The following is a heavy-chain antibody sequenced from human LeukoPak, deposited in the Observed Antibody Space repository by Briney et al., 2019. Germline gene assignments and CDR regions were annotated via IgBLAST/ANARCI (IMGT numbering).Heavy chain of an antibody. Sequence: GGSLRLSCAASGFTFSNYWMSWVRQAPGKGLEWVAHINQDGSEEHYMDSVKARFIISRDNAKNSLSLQMDSLRAEDTAVYYCARGHLSYRGRFVTYYFDYWGQGTLVTVSS. CDR2: INQDGSEE. CDR3: ARGHLSYRGRFVTYYFDY. CDR1: GFTFSNYW. J-gene: IGHJ4*02. V-gene: IGHV3-7*01. D-gene: IGHD5-18*01.